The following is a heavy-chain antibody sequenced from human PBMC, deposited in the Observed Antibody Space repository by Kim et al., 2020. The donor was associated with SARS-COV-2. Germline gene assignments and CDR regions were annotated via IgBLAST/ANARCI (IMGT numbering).Heavy chain of an antibody. CDR3: ARGGYGAYEYFQH. D-gene: IGHD4-17*01. CDR2: IYYSGST. Sequence: SETLSLTCTVSGGSISSYYWSWIRQPPGKGLEWIGYIYYSGSTNYNPSLKSRVTISVDTSKNQFSLKLSSVTAADTAVYYCARGGYGAYEYFQHWGQGTLVTVSS. V-gene: IGHV4-59*01. CDR1: GGSISSYY. J-gene: IGHJ1*01.